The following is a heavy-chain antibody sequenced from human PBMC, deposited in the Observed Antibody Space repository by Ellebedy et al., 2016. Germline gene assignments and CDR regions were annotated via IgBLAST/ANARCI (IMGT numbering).Heavy chain of an antibody. CDR2: ISAYNGNT. J-gene: IGHJ4*02. CDR1: GYTFTSYG. V-gene: IGHV1-18*01. CDR3: ARVPGIQLWLRVPFDY. D-gene: IGHD5-18*01. Sequence: ASVKVSCKASGYTFTSYGISWVRQAPGQGLEWMGWISAYNGNTNYAQKLQGRVTMTTDTSTSTAYMELRSLRSDDTAVYYCARVPGIQLWLRVPFDYWGQGTLVTVSS.